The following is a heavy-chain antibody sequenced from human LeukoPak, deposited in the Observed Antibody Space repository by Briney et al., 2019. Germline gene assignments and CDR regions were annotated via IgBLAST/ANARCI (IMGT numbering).Heavy chain of an antibody. Sequence: GGSLRLSCAASGFTFNSYNMIWVRQAPGKGLEWVSYISSTSNTIYYADSVKGRFTISRYNAKNSLYLQMNSLRAEDTAVYYCASGRSEMATISWGQGTLVTVSS. CDR1: GFTFNSYN. CDR2: ISSTSNTI. CDR3: ASGRSEMATIS. J-gene: IGHJ4*02. V-gene: IGHV3-48*01. D-gene: IGHD5-24*01.